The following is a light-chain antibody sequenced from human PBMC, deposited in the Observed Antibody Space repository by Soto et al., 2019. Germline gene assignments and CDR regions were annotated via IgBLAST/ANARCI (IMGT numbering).Light chain of an antibody. Sequence: QSALTQPACVSGSPGQSITISCSGTSSDVGSYNLVSWYQQHPGKAPKLMIYEGSKRPSGVSNRFSGSKSGNTASLTISGLQAEDEADYYCCSYAGRGVFGGGTKLTVL. CDR3: CSYAGRGV. V-gene: IGLV2-23*01. CDR1: SSDVGSYNL. J-gene: IGLJ2*01. CDR2: EGS.